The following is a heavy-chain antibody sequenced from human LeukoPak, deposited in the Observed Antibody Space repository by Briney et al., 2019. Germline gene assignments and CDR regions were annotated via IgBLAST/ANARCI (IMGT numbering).Heavy chain of an antibody. V-gene: IGHV3-53*01. Sequence: GGSLRLSCAASGFTVSSNYMSWVRQAPGKGLEWVSVIYSGGSTYYADSVKGRFTISRDNSKNTLYLQMNSLRAEDTAVYYCARDRVGGYSYGYDYWGQGTLVTVSS. J-gene: IGHJ4*02. CDR2: IYSGGST. D-gene: IGHD5-18*01. CDR1: GFTVSSNY. CDR3: ARDRVGGYSYGYDY.